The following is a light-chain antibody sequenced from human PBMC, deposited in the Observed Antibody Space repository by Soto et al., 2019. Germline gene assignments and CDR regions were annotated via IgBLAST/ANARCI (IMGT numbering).Light chain of an antibody. Sequence: QSALTQPASVSGSPGQSITISCTGTSSDVGGYNYVSWYQQHPGKAPKLIIYEVSNRPSGVSNRFSGSKSGNTASLTVSGLQAEDEADYYCSSYAGSNNLVFGGGTKLTVL. V-gene: IGLV2-14*01. CDR1: SSDVGGYNY. CDR3: SSYAGSNNLV. J-gene: IGLJ2*01. CDR2: EVS.